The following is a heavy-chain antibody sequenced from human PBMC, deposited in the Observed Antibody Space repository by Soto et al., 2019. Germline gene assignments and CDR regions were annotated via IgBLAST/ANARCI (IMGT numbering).Heavy chain of an antibody. CDR3: ARHISKGGVAINYYYGLDF. CDR1: GYSFTSYW. Sequence: GESLKISCKGSGYSFTSYWIGWVRQMPGKGLEWMGIIYPGDSDTRYSPSFQGQVTISADKSISTAYLQWSSLKASDTAMYYCARHISKGGVAINYYYGLDFWGQGTTVTVSS. CDR2: IYPGDSDT. D-gene: IGHD3-3*01. J-gene: IGHJ6*02. V-gene: IGHV5-51*01.